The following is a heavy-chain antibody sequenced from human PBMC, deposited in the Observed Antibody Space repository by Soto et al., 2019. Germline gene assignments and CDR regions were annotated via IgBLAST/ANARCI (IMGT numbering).Heavy chain of an antibody. CDR1: GFTFSSYA. CDR2: ISYDGSNK. Sequence: QVQLVESGGGVVQPGRSLRLSCAASGFTFSSYAMHWVRQAPGKGLEWVAVISYDGSNKYYADSVKGRFTISRDNSKNTVDLQMNSLRAEDTAVYYCARPYTAMARGPFDYWGQGTLVTVSS. D-gene: IGHD5-18*01. J-gene: IGHJ4*02. CDR3: ARPYTAMARGPFDY. V-gene: IGHV3-30-3*01.